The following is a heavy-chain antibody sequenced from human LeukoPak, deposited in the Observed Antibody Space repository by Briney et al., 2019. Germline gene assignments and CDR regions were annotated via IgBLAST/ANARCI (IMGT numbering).Heavy chain of an antibody. CDR2: FAYSGTT. CDR3: ARLLWFGELTQFDP. D-gene: IGHD3-10*01. Sequence: PSETLSLTCTVSDGSISSHYWSWIRQPPGKGLEWIGHFAYSGTTSYNASLKSRVTISVDTSKNQFSLKLSSVTAADTAVYYCARLLWFGELTQFDPWGQGTLVTVSS. J-gene: IGHJ5*02. CDR1: DGSISSHY. V-gene: IGHV4-59*08.